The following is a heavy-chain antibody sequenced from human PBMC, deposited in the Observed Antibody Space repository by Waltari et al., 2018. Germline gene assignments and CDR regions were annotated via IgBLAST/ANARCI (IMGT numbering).Heavy chain of an antibody. V-gene: IGHV4-59*11. J-gene: IGHJ3*02. CDR3: AREGAVGAFDI. Sequence: QVQLQESGPGLVKPSESLSLTCPASGGSISSHYWSWIRQPPGKGLEWIGYIYYSGSTNYNPSLKSRVTISVDTSKNQFSLKLSSVTAADTAVYYCAREGAVGAFDIWGQGTMVTVSS. CDR2: IYYSGST. CDR1: GGSISSHY. D-gene: IGHD1-26*01.